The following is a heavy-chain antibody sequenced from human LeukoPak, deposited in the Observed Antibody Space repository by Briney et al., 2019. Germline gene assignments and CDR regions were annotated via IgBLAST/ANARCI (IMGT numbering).Heavy chain of an antibody. Sequence: ESGGSLRLSCVASGFTFSNNWMIWVRQAPGRGLEWVAHIKQDGSDMYYLDSVKGRFTVARDNAKNSLYLQMNSLRAEDTAVYYCARVGSHRNSGYDSWGQGTLVTVSS. CDR1: GFTFSNNW. J-gene: IGHJ5*01. CDR2: IKQDGSDM. D-gene: IGHD5-12*01. CDR3: ARVGSHRNSGYDS. V-gene: IGHV3-7*01.